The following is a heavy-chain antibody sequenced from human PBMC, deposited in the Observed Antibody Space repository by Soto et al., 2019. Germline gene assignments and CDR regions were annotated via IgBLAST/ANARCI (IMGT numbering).Heavy chain of an antibody. D-gene: IGHD3-9*01. J-gene: IGHJ4*02. Sequence: GGSLRLSCTASGFTFTSYGMGWVRQAPGKGLQWVSTIRGDGGQTHYTDSVKGRFSISRDNSKNTVYLQMDSLRAEDTPMYFCARDVGLDSDDFFAYWGQGTQVTVSS. CDR1: GFTFTSYG. CDR2: IRGDGGQT. V-gene: IGHV3-23*01. CDR3: ARDVGLDSDDFFAY.